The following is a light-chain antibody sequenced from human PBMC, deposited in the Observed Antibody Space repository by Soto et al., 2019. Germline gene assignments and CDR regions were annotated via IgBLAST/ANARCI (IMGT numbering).Light chain of an antibody. Sequence: QAVVTQPPSVSGAPGQRVTISCTGSSSNIGANYDVHWYQQIPGTAPKLLIYANFHRPSGVPDRFSGSKSGTSASLAITGLQAEDEADYYCHSYDSSLSVSVFGGGTKVTVL. CDR2: ANF. CDR3: HSYDSSLSVSV. CDR1: SSNIGANYD. V-gene: IGLV1-40*01. J-gene: IGLJ3*02.